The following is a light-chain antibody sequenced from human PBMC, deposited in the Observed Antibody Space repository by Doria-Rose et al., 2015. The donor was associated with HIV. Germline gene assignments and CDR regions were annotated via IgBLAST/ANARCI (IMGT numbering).Light chain of an antibody. V-gene: IGKV3-20*01. J-gene: IGKJ1*01. CDR1: QSLSSTY. CDR2: DGS. Sequence: TQSPGTLSLSPGERATLSCRASQSLSSTYLAWYQQKPGQAPSLLIYDGSTRATGIPDRFSASGSGTDFTHTINRLEPEDFALYYCHQYGTSWTFGQGTKVEI. CDR3: HQYGTSWT.